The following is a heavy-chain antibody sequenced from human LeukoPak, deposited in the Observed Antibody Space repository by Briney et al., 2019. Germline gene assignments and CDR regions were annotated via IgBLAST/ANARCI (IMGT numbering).Heavy chain of an antibody. V-gene: IGHV3-33*01. CDR2: IWYDGSNK. J-gene: IGHJ6*02. CDR3: ARACHYCSGGSCYFLPYYYYGMDV. CDR1: GFTFSSYG. Sequence: GGSLRLSCAASGFTFSSYGMHWVRQAPGKGLEWVAVIWYDGSNKYYADSVKGRFTISRDNSKNTLYLQMNSLRAEDTAVYYCARACHYCSGGSCYFLPYYYYGMDVWGQGTTVTVSS. D-gene: IGHD2-15*01.